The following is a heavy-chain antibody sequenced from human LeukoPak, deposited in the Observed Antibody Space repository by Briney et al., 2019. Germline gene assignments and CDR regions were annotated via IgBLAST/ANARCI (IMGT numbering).Heavy chain of an antibody. CDR3: ARSSGWQRAAGLDY. CDR1: GFTFSSYA. D-gene: IGHD6-19*01. Sequence: GRSLRLSCAAPGFTFSSYAMHWVRQAPGKGLEWVAVISYDGSNKYYADSVKGRFTISRDNSKNTLYLQMNSLRAEDTAVYYCARSSGWQRAAGLDYWGQGTLVTVSS. J-gene: IGHJ4*02. CDR2: ISYDGSNK. V-gene: IGHV3-30-3*01.